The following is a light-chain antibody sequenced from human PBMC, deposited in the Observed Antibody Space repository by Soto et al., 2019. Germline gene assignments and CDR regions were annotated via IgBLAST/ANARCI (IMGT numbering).Light chain of an antibody. J-gene: IGLJ1*01. V-gene: IGLV4-69*01. CDR3: QTWSTGIRV. CDR1: SGHSSYA. CDR2: LNSDGSH. Sequence: QLVLTQSPSASASLGASVKLTCTLSSGHSSYAIAWHQQQPEKGPRYLMKLNSDGSHSKGDGIPDRSSCSSSGAARYLTIACLQSEDEADYYCQTWSTGIRVFGTGTKLTVL.